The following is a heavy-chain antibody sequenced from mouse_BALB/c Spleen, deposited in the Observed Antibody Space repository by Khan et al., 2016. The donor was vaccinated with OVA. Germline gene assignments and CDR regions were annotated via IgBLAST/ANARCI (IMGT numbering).Heavy chain of an antibody. CDR2: ISYSGST. CDR3: ASILLYYDGSNFDGYYFDY. D-gene: IGHD1-1*01. Sequence: EVQLQESGPGLVKPSQSLSLTCTVTGYSITSDYAWNWIRQFPENKLEWMGYISYSGSTAYNPSLKSRISITRDTSKNQVFLQLNSVTTEDTATYYCASILLYYDGSNFDGYYFDYWGQGTTLTVTS. V-gene: IGHV3-2*02. J-gene: IGHJ2*01. CDR1: GYSITSDYA.